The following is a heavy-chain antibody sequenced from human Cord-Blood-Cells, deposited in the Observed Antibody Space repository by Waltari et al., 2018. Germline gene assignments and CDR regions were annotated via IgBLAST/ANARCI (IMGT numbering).Heavy chain of an antibody. CDR1: GGSISRYY. V-gene: IGHV4-59*01. D-gene: IGHD3-9*01. CDR3: ARAGDYDILTGYYVGGYFDY. J-gene: IGHJ4*02. CDR2: IYYSGST. Sequence: QVQLQESGPGLVKPSETLSLTCTVSGGSISRYYWSWIRQPPGKELEWIGYIYYSGSTNHNPSLKSRVTISVDTSKNQFSLKLSSVTAADTAVYYCARAGDYDILTGYYVGGYFDYWGQGTLVTVSS.